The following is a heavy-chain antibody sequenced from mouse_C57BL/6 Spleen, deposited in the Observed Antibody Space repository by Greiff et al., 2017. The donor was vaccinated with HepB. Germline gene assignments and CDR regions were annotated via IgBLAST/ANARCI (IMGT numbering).Heavy chain of an antibody. CDR1: GYTFTSYW. D-gene: IGHD1-1*01. Sequence: QVQLQQPGAELVKPGASVKMSCKASGYTFTSYWLTWVKQRPGQGLEWIGDIYPGSGSTNYNEKFKSKATLTVDTASSTAYMQLSSLTSEDSAVYYCARHGSGYFDVWGTGTTVTVSS. CDR2: IYPGSGST. CDR3: ARHGSGYFDV. V-gene: IGHV1-55*01. J-gene: IGHJ1*03.